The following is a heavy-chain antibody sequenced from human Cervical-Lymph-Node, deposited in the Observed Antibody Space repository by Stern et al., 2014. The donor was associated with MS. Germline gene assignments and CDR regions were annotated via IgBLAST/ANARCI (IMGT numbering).Heavy chain of an antibody. CDR3: VTFTGDP. D-gene: IGHD1-14*01. CDR2: FDPEDGKT. J-gene: IGHJ5*02. CDR1: GYTLTELA. V-gene: IGHV1-24*01. Sequence: QVQLVQSGAEVKKPGASVQVSCKVSGYTLTELAMQWVRQAPGKGLEWMGGFDPEDGKTVYAQKCQGRITMTEVTSTDTAYMELSRLASEDTAVYYCVTFTGDPWGQGTLVTVSS.